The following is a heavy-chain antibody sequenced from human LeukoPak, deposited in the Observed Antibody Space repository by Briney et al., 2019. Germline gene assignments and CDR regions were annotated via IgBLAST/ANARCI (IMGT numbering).Heavy chain of an antibody. J-gene: IGHJ4*02. D-gene: IGHD3-10*01. CDR3: ARQTGSGLFSLP. CDR2: IYFSGGT. V-gene: IGHV4-39*01. CDR1: GDSISSSNCY. Sequence: PSETLSLTCTVSGDSISSSNCYWGWIRQPPGKGLEWIGSIYFSGGTYYNASLKSRVTISVGTSKNQFSLKLSSVTAADTAVYYCARQTGSGLFSLPGGQGTLVTVSS.